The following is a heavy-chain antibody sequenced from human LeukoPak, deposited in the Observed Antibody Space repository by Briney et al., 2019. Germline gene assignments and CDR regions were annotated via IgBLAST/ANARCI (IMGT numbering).Heavy chain of an antibody. J-gene: IGHJ3*02. CDR2: IYYSGSS. D-gene: IGHD4-17*01. CDR1: GGSISSGDYY. V-gene: IGHV4-30-4*01. Sequence: SETLSLTCTVSGGSISSGDYYWSWIRQPPGKGLEWIGIIYYSGSSYYNPALKSRVIISLDTSKNQLSLKLSSVTAADTAVYYCARATVTTHAFDIWGQGTMVTVSS. CDR3: ARATVTTHAFDI.